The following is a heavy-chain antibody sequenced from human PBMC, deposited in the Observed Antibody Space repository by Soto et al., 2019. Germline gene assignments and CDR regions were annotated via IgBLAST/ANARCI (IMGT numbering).Heavy chain of an antibody. V-gene: IGHV1-2*02. D-gene: IGHD2-8*01. CDR2: INPNSGGT. J-gene: IGHJ4*02. CDR3: ARVLMVYANYFDY. CDR1: GYTFTGYY. Sequence: ASVKVSCKASGYTFTGYYMHRVRQTPGQGLEWMGWINPNSGGTNYAQKFQGRVTMTRDTSISTAYMELSRLRSDDTAVYYCARVLMVYANYFDYWGQGTLVTVSS.